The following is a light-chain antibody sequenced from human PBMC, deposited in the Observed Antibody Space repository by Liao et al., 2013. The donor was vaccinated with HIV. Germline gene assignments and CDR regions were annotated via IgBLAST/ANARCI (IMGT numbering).Light chain of an antibody. Sequence: YVLTQPPSVSVAPGQTAVMTCGGNNIRSRGVHWYQQRPGQAPVLVMYYDQNRPSGIPERISGSQSGNTATLTISGTQTLDEADYYCQTWDSSNMIFGGGTKLTVL. J-gene: IGLJ2*01. CDR1: NIRSRG. CDR3: QTWDSSNMI. CDR2: YDQ. V-gene: IGLV3-21*01.